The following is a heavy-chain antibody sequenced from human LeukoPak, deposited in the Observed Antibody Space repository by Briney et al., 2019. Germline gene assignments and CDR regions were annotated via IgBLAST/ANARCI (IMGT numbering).Heavy chain of an antibody. Sequence: KPGGSLRLSCAASGFAFSSSAMTWVRQAPGKGLEWVSTVSGSGGSTYYADSVKGRFTISRDNSKNTLYLQMNSLRAEDTAVYYCAKVDRLTRAPNDYWGQGTLVTVSS. V-gene: IGHV3-23*01. D-gene: IGHD3-16*01. J-gene: IGHJ4*02. CDR2: VSGSGGST. CDR3: AKVDRLTRAPNDY. CDR1: GFAFSSSA.